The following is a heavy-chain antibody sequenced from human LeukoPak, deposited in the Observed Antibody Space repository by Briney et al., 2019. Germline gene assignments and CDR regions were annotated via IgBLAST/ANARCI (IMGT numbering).Heavy chain of an antibody. CDR1: GYSFTSYC. J-gene: IGHJ4*02. CDR2: IYPGDSDT. Sequence: GESLKISCKGSGYSFTSYCVVWERQMPGKGLECMGIIYPGDSDTTYSPSFQGQVTISADKTISTAYLQWSSLKASDTAMYYCARTYYYDSSGYQYFDYWGQGTLVTVSS. CDR3: ARTYYYDSSGYQYFDY. D-gene: IGHD3-22*01. V-gene: IGHV5-51*01.